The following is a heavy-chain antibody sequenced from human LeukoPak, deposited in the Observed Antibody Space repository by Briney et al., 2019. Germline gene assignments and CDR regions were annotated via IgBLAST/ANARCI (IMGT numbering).Heavy chain of an antibody. J-gene: IGHJ4*02. CDR1: GFTVSSNY. V-gene: IGHV3-53*01. CDR2: LYSDGNT. D-gene: IGHD1-14*01. CDR3: ARGVEPLAANTLAY. Sequence: PGGPLRLSCAASGFTVSSNYMSWVRQAPGKGLEWVSVLYSDGNTKYADSVQGRFTISRDNSKNTLYLEMNSLSPDDTAVYYCARGVEPLAANTLAYWGQGTLVTVSS.